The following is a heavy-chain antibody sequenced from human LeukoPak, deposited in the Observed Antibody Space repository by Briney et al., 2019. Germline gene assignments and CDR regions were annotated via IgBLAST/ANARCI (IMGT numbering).Heavy chain of an antibody. Sequence: SVKVSCKASGGTFSSYAISWVRQAPGQGLEWMGRIIPIFGTANYAQKFQGIVTITTDESTSTAYMELSSLRSEDTDVYYCARDSEWLRWFDPWGQGTLVTVSS. J-gene: IGHJ5*02. D-gene: IGHD6-19*01. CDR1: GGTFSSYA. V-gene: IGHV1-69*05. CDR3: ARDSEWLRWFDP. CDR2: IIPIFGTA.